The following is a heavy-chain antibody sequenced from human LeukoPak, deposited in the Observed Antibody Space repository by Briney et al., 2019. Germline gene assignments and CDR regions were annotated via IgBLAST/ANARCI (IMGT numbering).Heavy chain of an antibody. CDR2: IDTSRQT. J-gene: IGHJ2*01. CDR1: RGSMSFYY. CDR3: ARDDPPIESGSYLGVWYFDL. D-gene: IGHD1-26*01. V-gene: IGHV4-4*07. Sequence: SETLSLTCNMSRGSMSFYYWNWIRQPAGKRLEWIGRIDTSRQTSYNPSLKNRVTISVDKSKNQVSLELRSVTVADTAVYYCARDDPPIESGSYLGVWYFDLWGRDTLVTISS.